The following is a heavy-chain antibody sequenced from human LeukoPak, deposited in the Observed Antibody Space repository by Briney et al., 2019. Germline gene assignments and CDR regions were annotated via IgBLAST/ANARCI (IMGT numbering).Heavy chain of an antibody. CDR2: IDPSDSYT. CDR3: ARHQGIAVAGTGNWFDP. Sequence: GESLKISCKASGYSFTNSWITWVRQMPGKGLEWMGMIDPSDSYTNYSPSFQGHVTISADKSISTAYLQWSSLKASDTAMYYCARHQGIAVAGTGNWFDPWGQGTLVTVSS. J-gene: IGHJ5*02. CDR1: GYSFTNSW. V-gene: IGHV5-10-1*01. D-gene: IGHD6-19*01.